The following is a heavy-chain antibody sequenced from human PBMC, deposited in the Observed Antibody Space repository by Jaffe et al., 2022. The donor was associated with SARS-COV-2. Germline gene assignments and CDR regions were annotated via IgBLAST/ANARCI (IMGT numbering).Heavy chain of an antibody. CDR3: ARDPSLRASRTGGMDV. Sequence: EVQLVESGGGLVKPGGSLRLSCAASGFTFSSYSMNWVRQAPGKGLEWVSSISSSSSYIYYADSVKGRFTISRDNAKNSLYLQMNSLRAEDTAVYYCARDPSLRASRTGGMDVWGQGTTVTVSS. J-gene: IGHJ6*02. D-gene: IGHD7-27*01. CDR1: GFTFSSYS. V-gene: IGHV3-21*01. CDR2: ISSSSSYI.